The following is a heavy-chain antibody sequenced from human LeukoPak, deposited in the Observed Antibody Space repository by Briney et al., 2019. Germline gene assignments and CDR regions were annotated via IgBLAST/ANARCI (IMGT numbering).Heavy chain of an antibody. CDR3: ARGGNYYDSTSLGH. D-gene: IGHD3-22*01. CDR1: GYTFTSYD. Sequence: ASVKVSCKASGYTFTSYDINWVRQATGQGLEWMGWMSPNSGNTGYAQKFQGRVTMTRNTPISTAYMELSSLRSEDTAVYYCARGGNYYDSTSLGHWGQGTLVTVSS. V-gene: IGHV1-8*01. J-gene: IGHJ4*02. CDR2: MSPNSGNT.